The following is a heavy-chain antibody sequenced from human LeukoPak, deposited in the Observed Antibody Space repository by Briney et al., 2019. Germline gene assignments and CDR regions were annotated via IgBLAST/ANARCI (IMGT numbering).Heavy chain of an antibody. Sequence: APVEVSCKASGYTFTSYGISWVRQAPGQGLEWMGWISAYNGNTNYAQKLQGRVTMTTDTSTSTAYMELRSLRSDDTAVYYCARDPPALHCSGGSCYFDYWGQGTLVTVSS. CDR2: ISAYNGNT. CDR3: ARDPPALHCSGGSCYFDY. V-gene: IGHV1-18*01. J-gene: IGHJ4*02. CDR1: GYTFTSYG. D-gene: IGHD2-15*01.